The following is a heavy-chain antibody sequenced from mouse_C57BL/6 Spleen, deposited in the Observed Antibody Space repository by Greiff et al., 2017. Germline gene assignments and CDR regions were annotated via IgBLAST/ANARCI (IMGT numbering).Heavy chain of an antibody. CDR1: GFTFSNYW. CDR3: TPLYYGYDDYAMDY. CDR2: IRLKSDNYAT. J-gene: IGHJ4*01. Sequence: EVKVEESGGGLVQPGGSMKLSCVASGFTFSNYWMNWVRQSPEKGLEWVAQIRLKSDNYATHYAESVKGRFTISRDDSKRSVYLQMNNLRAEDTGIYYCTPLYYGYDDYAMDYWGQGTSVTVSS. V-gene: IGHV6-3*01. D-gene: IGHD2-2*01.